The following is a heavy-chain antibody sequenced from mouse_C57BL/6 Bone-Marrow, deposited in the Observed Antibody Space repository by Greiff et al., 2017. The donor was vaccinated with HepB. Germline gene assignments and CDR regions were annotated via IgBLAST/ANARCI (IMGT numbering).Heavy chain of an antibody. V-gene: IGHV1-5*01. CDR2: IYPGNSDT. CDR3: TRSLTTVVGSHFDY. Sequence: EVQLQQSGTVLARPGASVKMSCKTSGYTFTSYWMHWVKQRPGQGLEWIGAIYPGNSDTSYNQKFKGKAKLTAVTSASTAYMELSSLTNEDSAVYYCTRSLTTVVGSHFDYWGQGTTLTVSS. J-gene: IGHJ2*01. CDR1: GYTFTSYW. D-gene: IGHD1-1*01.